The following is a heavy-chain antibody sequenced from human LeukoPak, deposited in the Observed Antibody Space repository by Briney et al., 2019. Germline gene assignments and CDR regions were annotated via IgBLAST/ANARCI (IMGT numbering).Heavy chain of an antibody. CDR2: IYYTGST. CDR3: ARHRAYSSSSPFDY. J-gene: IGHJ4*02. CDR1: GGSISTYY. Sequence: SETLSLTCTVSGGSISTYYWSWIRQPPGKGLEWIGYIYYTGSTNYNPSLKSRVTMFVDMSKNQFSLRLSSVTAADTAVYYCARHRAYSSSSPFDYWGQGTLVTVSS. V-gene: IGHV4-59*08. D-gene: IGHD6-6*01.